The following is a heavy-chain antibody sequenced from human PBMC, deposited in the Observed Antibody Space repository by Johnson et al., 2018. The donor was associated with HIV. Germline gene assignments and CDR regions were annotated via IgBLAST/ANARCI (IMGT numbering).Heavy chain of an antibody. CDR3: AKESSHLVRRSAFDI. Sequence: QMQLVESGGGLVTPGGSLRLSCAASGFTFSSYAMHWVRQAPGKGLEWVAVISYDGSNKYYEDSVKGRFTISRDNSKKTLYLQMNSLRVEDTAVYYCAKESSHLVRRSAFDIWGQGTMVTVSS. CDR2: ISYDGSNK. CDR1: GFTFSSYA. J-gene: IGHJ3*02. V-gene: IGHV3-30*04. D-gene: IGHD6-6*01.